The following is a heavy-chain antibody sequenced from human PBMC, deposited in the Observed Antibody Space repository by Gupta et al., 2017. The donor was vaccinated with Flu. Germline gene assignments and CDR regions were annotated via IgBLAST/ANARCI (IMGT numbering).Heavy chain of an antibody. Sequence: QLQLQESGPGLVKPSETLSLTCTVSGGSISSSSYYWGWIRQPPGKGLEWIGSIYYSGSTYYNPSLKSRVTISVDTSKNQFSLKLSSVTAADTAVYYCATDRGTMVRGVSGMDVWGQGTTVTVSS. D-gene: IGHD3-10*01. V-gene: IGHV4-39*01. CDR3: ATDRGTMVRGVSGMDV. J-gene: IGHJ6*02. CDR1: GGSISSSSYY. CDR2: IYYSGST.